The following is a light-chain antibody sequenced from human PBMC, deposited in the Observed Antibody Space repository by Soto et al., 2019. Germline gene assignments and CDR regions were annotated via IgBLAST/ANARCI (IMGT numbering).Light chain of an antibody. CDR3: QSYDSSLSVRYV. Sequence: QSVLTRPPSVSGAPGQRVAISCTGSSSNIGAGYDVHWYQQLPGTAPKLLIYGNSNRPSGVPDRFSGSKSGTSASLAITGLQAEDEADYYCQSYDSSLSVRYVFGTGNEVTVL. CDR1: SSNIGAGYD. J-gene: IGLJ1*01. CDR2: GNS. V-gene: IGLV1-40*01.